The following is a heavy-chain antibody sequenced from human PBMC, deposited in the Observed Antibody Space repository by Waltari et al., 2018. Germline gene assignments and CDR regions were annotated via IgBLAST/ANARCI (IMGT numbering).Heavy chain of an antibody. V-gene: IGHV4-39*01. J-gene: IGHJ4*02. Sequence: VQLVESGGGLIQPGGSLRLSCAASGFTVSSNYMSWVRQPPGKGLEWIGSIYYSGSTYYNPSLKSRVTISVDTSKNQFSLKLSSVTAADTAVYYCARHDRSSSGWYRFDYWGQGTLVTVSS. CDR2: IYYSGST. CDR3: ARHDRSSSGWYRFDY. CDR1: GFTVSSNY. D-gene: IGHD6-19*01.